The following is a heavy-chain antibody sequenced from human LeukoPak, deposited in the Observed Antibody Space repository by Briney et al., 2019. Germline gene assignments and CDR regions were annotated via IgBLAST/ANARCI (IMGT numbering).Heavy chain of an antibody. CDR1: GGTFSSYA. CDR2: IIPILGIA. J-gene: IGHJ4*02. D-gene: IGHD3-16*02. Sequence: GASVKVSCKASGGTFSSYAISWVRQAPGQGLEWMGRIIPILGIANYAQKFQGRVTITADKSTSTAYMALSSLRSADTAVYYCARARTVSKFGGVINVPLNYFDYWGQGTLVTVSS. V-gene: IGHV1-69*04. CDR3: ARARTVSKFGGVINVPLNYFDY.